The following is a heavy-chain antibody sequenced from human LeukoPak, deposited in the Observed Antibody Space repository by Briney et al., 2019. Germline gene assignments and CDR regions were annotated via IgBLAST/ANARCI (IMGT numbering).Heavy chain of an antibody. CDR2: ISYDGSNK. CDR3: AKSSHDYGGPIDY. Sequence: PGRSLRLSCAASGFTFSSYGMHWVRQAPGKGLEWVAVISYDGSNKYYADSVKGRFTISRDNSKNTLYLQMNSLRAEDTAVYYCAKSSHDYGGPIDYWGQGTLVTVSS. V-gene: IGHV3-30*18. J-gene: IGHJ4*02. CDR1: GFTFSSYG. D-gene: IGHD4-23*01.